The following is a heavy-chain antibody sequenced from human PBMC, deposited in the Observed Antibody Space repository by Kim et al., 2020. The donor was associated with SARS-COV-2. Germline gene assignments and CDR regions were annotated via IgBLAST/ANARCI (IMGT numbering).Heavy chain of an antibody. CDR1: GGSFSGYY. CDR2: INHSGSS. CDR3: ARDKMRDSHAAIQF. V-gene: IGHV4-34*01. Sequence: SETLSLTCAVYGGSFSGYYWNWIRQSPGKGLEWIGEINHSGSSRYNPSLKSRVTISVDTSKNQFSLKLRSVTAADTAVYYCARDKMRDSHAAIQFWGQCT. J-gene: IGHJ1*01. D-gene: IGHD2-15*01.